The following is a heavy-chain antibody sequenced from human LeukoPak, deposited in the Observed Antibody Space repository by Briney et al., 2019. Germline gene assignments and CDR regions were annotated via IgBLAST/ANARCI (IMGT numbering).Heavy chain of an antibody. V-gene: IGHV3-11*04. Sequence: GGSLRLSCAASGFTFSDYYMSWIRQAPGKGLEWVSYISSSGSTIYYADSVKGRFTISRDNAKNSLYLQMNSLRAEDTAVYYCARVHYYYDSSDYDMRGYFDYWGQGTLVTVSS. CDR2: ISSSGSTI. J-gene: IGHJ4*02. D-gene: IGHD3-22*01. CDR3: ARVHYYYDSSDYDMRGYFDY. CDR1: GFTFSDYY.